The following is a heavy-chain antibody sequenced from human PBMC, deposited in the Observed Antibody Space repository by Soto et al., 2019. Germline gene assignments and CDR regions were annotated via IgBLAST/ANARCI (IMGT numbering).Heavy chain of an antibody. CDR2: INHIGST. Sequence: PSETRSLTCAVYGGSFSGYYWSWIRQPPGKGLEWIGEINHIGSTNYNPSLKSRVTISVDTSKNQFSLKLSSVTAADTAVYSCARGLVVVVASEGFDYWGQGTLVTVSS. V-gene: IGHV4-34*01. J-gene: IGHJ4*02. CDR1: GGSFSGYY. CDR3: ARGLVVVVASEGFDY. D-gene: IGHD2-15*01.